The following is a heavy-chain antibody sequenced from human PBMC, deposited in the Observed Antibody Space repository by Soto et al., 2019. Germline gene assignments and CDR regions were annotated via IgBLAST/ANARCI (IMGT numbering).Heavy chain of an antibody. CDR1: GGSISSSSYY. V-gene: IGHV4-39*01. CDR2: IYYSGST. D-gene: IGHD3-3*02. CDR3: ASPKIAFYNWFDP. J-gene: IGHJ5*02. Sequence: QLQLQESGPGLVRPSETLSLTCTVSGGSISSSSYYWGWIRQPPGKGLEWIGSIYYSGSTYYNPSLKSRVTISVDTSQNPFSLKLSSVSAADTAVYYCASPKIAFYNWFDPWGQGTLVTVSS.